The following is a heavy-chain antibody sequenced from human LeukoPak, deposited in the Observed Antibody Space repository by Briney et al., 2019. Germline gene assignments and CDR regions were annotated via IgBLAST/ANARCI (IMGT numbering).Heavy chain of an antibody. Sequence: ASVKGSCKVSGYTFTSYGFSWVRQAPGQGLEWLGWISAYNGNTTYAQKLQGRVTMTTDTSTSTAYMEQRSVKSDDTAVYYCAKLTSSNWFDLWGQGTLVTVSS. J-gene: IGHJ5*02. V-gene: IGHV1-18*01. CDR3: AKLTSSNWFDL. D-gene: IGHD3-16*01. CDR2: ISAYNGNT. CDR1: GYTFTSYG.